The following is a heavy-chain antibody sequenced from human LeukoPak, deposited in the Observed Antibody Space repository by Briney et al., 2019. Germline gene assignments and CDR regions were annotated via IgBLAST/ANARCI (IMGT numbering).Heavy chain of an antibody. CDR2: ISAYNGNT. V-gene: IGHV1-18*04. CDR1: GYTFTSYG. J-gene: IGHJ4*02. D-gene: IGHD2-2*01. Sequence: ASVKVSCKASGYTFTSYGISWVRQAPGQGLEWMGWISAYNGNTNYAQKLQGRVTMTTDTSTSTAYMELGSLRSDDTAVYYCARGPRGYCSSTSCRIFDYWGQGTLVTVSS. CDR3: ARGPRGYCSSTSCRIFDY.